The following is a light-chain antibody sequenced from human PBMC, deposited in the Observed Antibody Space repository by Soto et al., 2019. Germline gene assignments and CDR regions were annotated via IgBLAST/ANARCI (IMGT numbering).Light chain of an antibody. CDR3: QQYGRSPWT. J-gene: IGKJ1*01. Sequence: SVLTQSPGTLSLSPWDRATLSCRASQSVSSSYLAWYQQKPGQAPRLLIYDASSRATGIPDRFSGSGSGTDFTLIISRLEPEDFAVYYCQQYGRSPWTFGQGTMVDIK. CDR1: QSVSSSY. CDR2: DAS. V-gene: IGKV3-20*01.